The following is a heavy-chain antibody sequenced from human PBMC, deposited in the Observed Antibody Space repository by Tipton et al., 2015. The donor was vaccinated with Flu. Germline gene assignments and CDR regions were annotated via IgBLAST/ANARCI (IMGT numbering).Heavy chain of an antibody. CDR1: GFNFNTYV. V-gene: IGHV3-33*01. CDR2: IWSDGNIK. J-gene: IGHJ6*02. CDR3: ARDHPPSITVLGEITDYFGMAV. D-gene: IGHD3-3*01. Sequence: SLRLSCAASGFNFNTYVMHWVRQAPGKGLEWVAAIWSDGNIKHYVDSVKGRFIISRDNSKNTLYVQMNSLRAEDTAVYYCARDHPPSITVLGEITDYFGMAVWGQGTTVTVSS.